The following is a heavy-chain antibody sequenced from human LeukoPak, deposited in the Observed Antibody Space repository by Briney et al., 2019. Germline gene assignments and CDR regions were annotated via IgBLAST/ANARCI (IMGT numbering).Heavy chain of an antibody. CDR3: ARECIAVAGSHYYYYYGMDV. V-gene: IGHV1-2*02. CDR1: GYTFTGYY. J-gene: IGHJ6*02. Sequence: ASVKVSCKASGYTFTGYYMHWGRQAPGQGREWMGWINPNSGGTNYAQKFQGRVTMTRDTSISTAYMELSRLRSDDTAVYYCARECIAVAGSHYYYYYGMDVWGQGTTVTVSS. CDR2: INPNSGGT. D-gene: IGHD6-19*01.